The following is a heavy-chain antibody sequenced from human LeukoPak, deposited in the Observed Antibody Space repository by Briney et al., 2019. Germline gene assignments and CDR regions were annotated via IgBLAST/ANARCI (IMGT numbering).Heavy chain of an antibody. Sequence: GGSLRLSGATSGFTFGSSTFGSYTMNWVRQAPGRGLEWLASISHRSDYIYYADSLKGRFTISRDNAQNSLFLQMNSLRADDTALYYCARDRTPIMGAAGIDYWGQGTLVTVSS. CDR1: GFTFGSSTFGSYT. CDR3: ARDRTPIMGAAGIDY. J-gene: IGHJ4*02. D-gene: IGHD6-13*01. CDR2: ISHRSDYI. V-gene: IGHV3-21*01.